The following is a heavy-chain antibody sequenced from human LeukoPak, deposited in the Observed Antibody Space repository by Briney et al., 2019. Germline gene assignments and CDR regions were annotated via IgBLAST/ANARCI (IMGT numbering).Heavy chain of an antibody. CDR1: GGSISSTSHH. Sequence: PSETLSLTCSVSGGSISSTSHHWGWIRQPPGKGLEWIGSIYYTGSTYYSPSLKSRVTMSVDTSKNQFSLKLSSVTAADTAVYYCAREKYSGSYSLDYFDYWGQGTLVTVSS. CDR3: AREKYSGSYSLDYFDY. J-gene: IGHJ4*02. CDR2: IYYTGST. V-gene: IGHV4-39*07. D-gene: IGHD1-26*01.